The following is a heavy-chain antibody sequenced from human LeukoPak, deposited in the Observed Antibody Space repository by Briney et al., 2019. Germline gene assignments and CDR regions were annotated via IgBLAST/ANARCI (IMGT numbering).Heavy chain of an antibody. CDR2: ISYSGST. V-gene: IGHV4-59*01. Sequence: PSETLSLTCTVSGGSISSYYWSWIRQPPGKGLEWIGYISYSGSTNYNPSLKSRVTISEDTSKNQFSLKLSSATAADTAVYYCARGGLYLDHWGQGTLVTVSS. CDR3: ARGGLYLDH. J-gene: IGHJ4*02. D-gene: IGHD3/OR15-3a*01. CDR1: GGSISSYY.